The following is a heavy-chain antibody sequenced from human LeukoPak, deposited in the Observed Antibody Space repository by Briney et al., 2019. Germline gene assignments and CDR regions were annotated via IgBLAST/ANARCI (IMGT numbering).Heavy chain of an antibody. CDR2: IYYSGST. D-gene: IGHD4-23*01. V-gene: IGHV4-39*07. Sequence: SETLSLTCTVSGGSISSSSYYWGWIRQPPGKGLEWIGSIYYSGSTYYNPSLKSRVTISVDTSKNQFSLKLSSVTAADTAVYYCARGEGLRWPFDYWGQGTLVTVSS. CDR3: ARGEGLRWPFDY. J-gene: IGHJ4*02. CDR1: GGSISSSSYY.